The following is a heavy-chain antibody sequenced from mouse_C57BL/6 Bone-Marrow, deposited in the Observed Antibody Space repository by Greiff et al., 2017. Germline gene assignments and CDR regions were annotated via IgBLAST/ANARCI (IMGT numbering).Heavy chain of an antibody. V-gene: IGHV1-15*01. CDR2: IDPETGGT. Sequence: FQLQQSGAELVRPGASVTLSCKASGYTFTDYEMHWVKQTPVHGLEWIGAIDPETGGTAYNQKFKGKAILTVDKSSSTAYMELRSLTSEDSAVYYCTRPRTVVAHWYFDVWGTGTTVTVSS. CDR1: GYTFTDYE. D-gene: IGHD1-1*01. J-gene: IGHJ1*03. CDR3: TRPRTVVAHWYFDV.